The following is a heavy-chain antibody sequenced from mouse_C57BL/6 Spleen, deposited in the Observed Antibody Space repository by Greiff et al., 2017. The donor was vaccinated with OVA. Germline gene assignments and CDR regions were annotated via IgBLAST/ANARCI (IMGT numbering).Heavy chain of an antibody. V-gene: IGHV1-81*01. Sequence: QVQLQQSGAELARPGASVKLSCKASGYTFTSYGISWVKQRNGQGLEWIGEIYPRSGNTYYNEKFKGKATLTADKSSSTAYMELRSLTSEDSAVYFCARYRANWDVGYYAMDYWGQGTSVTVSS. CDR2: IYPRSGNT. D-gene: IGHD4-1*01. CDR1: GYTFTSYG. CDR3: ARYRANWDVGYYAMDY. J-gene: IGHJ4*01.